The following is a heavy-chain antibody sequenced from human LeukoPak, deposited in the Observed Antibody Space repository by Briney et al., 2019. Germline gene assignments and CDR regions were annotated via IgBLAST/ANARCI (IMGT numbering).Heavy chain of an antibody. Sequence: GESLKISCKGSGYSFTSYWIGWVRQMPGKGLEWMGIIHPGDSDTRYSPSFQGQVTISADKSISTAYLQWSSLKASDTAMYYCARQAHCNGGSCYGGRSYNWFDPWGQGTLVTVSS. D-gene: IGHD2-15*01. V-gene: IGHV5-51*01. CDR1: GYSFTSYW. J-gene: IGHJ5*02. CDR3: ARQAHCNGGSCYGGRSYNWFDP. CDR2: IHPGDSDT.